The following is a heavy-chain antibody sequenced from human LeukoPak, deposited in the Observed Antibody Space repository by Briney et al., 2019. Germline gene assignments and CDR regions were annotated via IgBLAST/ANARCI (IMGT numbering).Heavy chain of an antibody. J-gene: IGHJ6*03. CDR2: IIPIFGTA. CDR3: ARDSDGSGSQYYYYYYMDV. V-gene: IGHV1-69*05. D-gene: IGHD3-10*01. Sequence: SVKVSCKASGGTFSSYAISWVRQAPGQGLEWIGGIIPIFGTANYAQKFQGRVTITTDESTSTAYMELSSLRSEDTAVYYCARDSDGSGSQYYYYYYMDVWGKGTTVTVSS. CDR1: GGTFSSYA.